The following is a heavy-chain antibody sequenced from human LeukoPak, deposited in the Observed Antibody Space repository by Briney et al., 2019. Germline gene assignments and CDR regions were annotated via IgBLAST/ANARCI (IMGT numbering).Heavy chain of an antibody. J-gene: IGHJ5*02. D-gene: IGHD5-24*01. CDR3: ARDRLQLQS. V-gene: IGHV4-61*02. CDR2: IYTSGST. Sequence: SETLSLTCTVSGGSISSGSYYWSWIRQPAGKGLEWIGRIYTSGSTNYNPSLKSRVTISVDTSKNQFSLKLSSVTAADTAVYYCARDRLQLQSWGQGTLVTVSS. CDR1: GGSISSGSYY.